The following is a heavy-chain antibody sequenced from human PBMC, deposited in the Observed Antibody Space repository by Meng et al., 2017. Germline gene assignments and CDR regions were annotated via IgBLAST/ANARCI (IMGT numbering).Heavy chain of an antibody. D-gene: IGHD3-16*02. CDR1: GYTFTGYY. V-gene: IGHV1-2*06. J-gene: IGHJ6*02. Sequence: ASVKVSCKASGYTFTGYYMHWVRQAPGQGLEWMGRINPNSGGTNYAQKFQGRVTMTRDTSISTAYMELSRLRSDDTAVYYCARGGCDYVWGSYLREGYYYYGMDVWGQGTTVTVSS. CDR2: INPNSGGT. CDR3: ARGGCDYVWGSYLREGYYYYGMDV.